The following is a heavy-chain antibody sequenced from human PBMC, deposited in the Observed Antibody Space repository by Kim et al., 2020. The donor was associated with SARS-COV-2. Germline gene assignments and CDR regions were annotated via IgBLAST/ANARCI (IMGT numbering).Heavy chain of an antibody. CDR1: GYTFTGYY. V-gene: IGHV1-2*04. CDR2: INPNSGGT. D-gene: IGHD5-18*01. J-gene: IGHJ6*02. Sequence: ASVKVSCKASGYTFTGYYMHGVRQAPGQGLEWMGWINPNSGGTNYAQKFQGWVTMTRDTSISTAYMGLSRLRSDDTAVYYCARDRIQLWLPGYYYGMDVWGQGTTVTVSS. CDR3: ARDRIQLWLPGYYYGMDV.